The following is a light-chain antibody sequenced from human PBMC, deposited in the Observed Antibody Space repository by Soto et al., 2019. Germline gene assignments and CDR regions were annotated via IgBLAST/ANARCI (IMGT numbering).Light chain of an antibody. CDR3: HQYSSSPGT. Sequence: EMVLTQSPGTLSLSPGEGATLSCRASQSVTGTNLAWYQQRPGQAPRLLIYDAVRRATGIPGMFSGSGSGTNFTLTISRLEPEDVAVYCWHQYSSSPGTFGQGTKVDIK. V-gene: IGKV3-20*01. CDR1: QSVTGTN. CDR2: DAV. J-gene: IGKJ1*01.